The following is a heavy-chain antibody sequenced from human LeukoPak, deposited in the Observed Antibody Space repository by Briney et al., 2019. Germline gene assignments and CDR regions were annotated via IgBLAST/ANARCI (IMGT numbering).Heavy chain of an antibody. CDR1: GFTFSSYS. J-gene: IGHJ4*02. V-gene: IGHV3-21*01. D-gene: IGHD2-21*02. CDR3: ARDPVVTGPLDY. CDR2: ISSSSSYI. Sequence: GGSLRLSCAASGFTFSSYSMNWVRQAPGKGLEWDSSISSSSSYIYYADSVKGRFTISRDNAKNSLYLQMNSLRAEDTAVYYCARDPVVTGPLDYWGQGTLVTVSS.